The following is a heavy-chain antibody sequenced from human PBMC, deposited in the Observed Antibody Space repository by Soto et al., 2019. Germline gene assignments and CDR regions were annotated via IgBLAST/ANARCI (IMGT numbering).Heavy chain of an antibody. J-gene: IGHJ4*02. CDR1: GFTFSSYA. V-gene: IGHV3-23*01. CDR3: AKRRGAGGHFDY. Sequence: DVQLLESGGGLVQPEGSLRLSCAASGFTFSSYAMGWVRQGPGKGLEWVAVVSIGGSTHYADSVGGRFTISRDNSKNTRSLQMSSLTAEDTAVYFCAKRRGAGGHFDYWGQGALVTVSS. CDR2: VSIGGST. D-gene: IGHD2-15*01.